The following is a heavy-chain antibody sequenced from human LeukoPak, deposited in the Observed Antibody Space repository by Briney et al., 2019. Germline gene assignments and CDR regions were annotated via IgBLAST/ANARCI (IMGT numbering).Heavy chain of an antibody. CDR2: IIPILGIA. Sequence: ASVKVSCKASGGTFSSYAISWVRQAPGQGLEWMGRIIPILGIANYAQKFQGRVTITADKSTSTAYMELSSLRSEDTAVYYCARGGTVTTAPIDYWGLGTLVTVSS. CDR1: GGTFSSYA. CDR3: ARGGTVTTAPIDY. V-gene: IGHV1-69*04. J-gene: IGHJ4*02. D-gene: IGHD4-17*01.